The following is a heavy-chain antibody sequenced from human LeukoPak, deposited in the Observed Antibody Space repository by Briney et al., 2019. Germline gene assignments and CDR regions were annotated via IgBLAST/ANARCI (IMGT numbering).Heavy chain of an antibody. CDR1: GFIFSRYS. V-gene: IGHV3-23*01. D-gene: IGHD3-3*01. CDR3: ARDPGVVAFHYFDF. Sequence: PGGSLRLSCAGSGFIFSRYSMNWVRQAPGKGLEWVSAIGGRGGSTYYADSVKGRFTISRDNSKNTLYLQMNSLRAEDTALYYCARDPGVVAFHYFDFWGQGTLVTVSS. CDR2: IGGRGGST. J-gene: IGHJ4*02.